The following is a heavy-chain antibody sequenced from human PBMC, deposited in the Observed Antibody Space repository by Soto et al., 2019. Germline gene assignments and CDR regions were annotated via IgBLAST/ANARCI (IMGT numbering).Heavy chain of an antibody. CDR2: IKQDGSEK. Sequence: EVQLVESGGGLVQPGGSLRLSCAASGFTFSSYWMSWVRQAPGKGLEWVANIKQDGSEKYYVDSVKGRFTISRDNAKNSLYLQMNSLSAEDTAVYYCARGTTIFGGVFDYWGQGTLVTVSS. CDR1: GFTFSSYW. J-gene: IGHJ4*02. V-gene: IGHV3-7*05. D-gene: IGHD3-3*01. CDR3: ARGTTIFGGVFDY.